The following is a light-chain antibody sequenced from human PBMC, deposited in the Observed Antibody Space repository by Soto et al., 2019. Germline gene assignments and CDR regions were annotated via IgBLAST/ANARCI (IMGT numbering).Light chain of an antibody. CDR3: SSYTSSGTWV. J-gene: IGLJ3*02. V-gene: IGLV2-14*01. CDR2: EVT. Sequence: QSALTQPASVSGSPGQPITISCTGTSSDVGGYKYVYWYQQHPRKAPKVMIYEVTNRPSGVSNRFSGSKSGNTASLTISGLQTEDEADYYCSSYTSSGTWVFGGGTKLTVL. CDR1: SSDVGGYKY.